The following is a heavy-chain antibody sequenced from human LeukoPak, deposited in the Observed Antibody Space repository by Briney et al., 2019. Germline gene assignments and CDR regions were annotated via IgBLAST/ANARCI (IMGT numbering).Heavy chain of an antibody. J-gene: IGHJ4*02. V-gene: IGHV3-23*01. CDR2: ISGSGGST. CDR1: GFTFSSYS. D-gene: IGHD3-3*01. Sequence: GGSLRLSCAASGFTFSSYSMNWVRQAPGKGLEWVSAISGSGGSTYYADSVKGRFTISRDNSKNTLYLQMNSLRAEDTAVYYCAKRPQKITIFGVVMGYWGQGTLVTVSS. CDR3: AKRPQKITIFGVVMGY.